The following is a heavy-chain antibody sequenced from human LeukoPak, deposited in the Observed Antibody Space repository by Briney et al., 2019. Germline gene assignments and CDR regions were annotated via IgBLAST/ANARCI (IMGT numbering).Heavy chain of an antibody. CDR3: ARDVGLKYYYDSSGYYYRYFDY. CDR2: IIPIFSTA. J-gene: IGHJ4*02. V-gene: IGHV1-69*13. D-gene: IGHD3-22*01. CDR1: GGTFSSYA. Sequence: SVKVSCKASGGTFSSYAISWVRQAPGQGLEWMGGIIPIFSTANYAQKFQGRVTITADESTSTAYMELSSLRSEDTAVYYCARDVGLKYYYDSSGYYYRYFDYWGQGTLVTVSS.